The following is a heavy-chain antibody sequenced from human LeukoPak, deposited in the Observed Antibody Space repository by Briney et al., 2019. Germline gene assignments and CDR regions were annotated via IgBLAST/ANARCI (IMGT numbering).Heavy chain of an antibody. CDR2: ISSSGSTI. V-gene: IGHV3-11*01. Sequence: GGSLRLSCAAYGFTFSDYYMSWIRQAPGKGLEWVSYISSSGSTIYYADSVKGRFTISRDNAKNSLYLQMNSLRAEDTAVYYCARALGYYYDSSGYYGYWGQGTLVTVSS. J-gene: IGHJ4*02. CDR3: ARALGYYYDSSGYYGY. CDR1: GFTFSDYY. D-gene: IGHD3-22*01.